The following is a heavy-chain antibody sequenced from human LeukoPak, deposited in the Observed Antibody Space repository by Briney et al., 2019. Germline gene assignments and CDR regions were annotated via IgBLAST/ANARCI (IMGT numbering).Heavy chain of an antibody. Sequence: SETLSLTCAVYGGSFSGYYCSWIRQPPGKMLEWIGEIKHSGSTNYNPCLKSRVTISVDTSKTQFSLTLSSVRAADTGVYSCARAIGRITIFGVVSLRGGRYFDYWGQGTLVTVSS. CDR2: IKHSGST. CDR1: GGSFSGYY. J-gene: IGHJ4*02. D-gene: IGHD3-3*01. V-gene: IGHV4-34*01. CDR3: ARAIGRITIFGVVSLRGGRYFDY.